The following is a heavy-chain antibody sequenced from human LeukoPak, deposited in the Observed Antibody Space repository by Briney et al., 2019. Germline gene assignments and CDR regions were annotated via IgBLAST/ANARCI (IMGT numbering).Heavy chain of an antibody. CDR1: GGSISSYY. J-gene: IGHJ4*02. D-gene: IGHD6-19*01. V-gene: IGHV4-59*08. Sequence: SETLSLTCTVSGGSISSYYWSWIRQPPGKGLEWIGYIYYSGSTNYNPSLKSRVTMSVDTSKNQFSLKLSSVTAADTAVYYCARRASYSSGWSFDYWGQGTLVTVSS. CDR2: IYYSGST. CDR3: ARRASYSSGWSFDY.